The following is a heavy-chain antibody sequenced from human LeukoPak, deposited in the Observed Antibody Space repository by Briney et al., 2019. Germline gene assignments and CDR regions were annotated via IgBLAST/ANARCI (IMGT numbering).Heavy chain of an antibody. J-gene: IGHJ6*03. CDR1: GFTVSNNY. Sequence: GGSLRLSCAASGFTVSNNYMNWVRQAPGKGLEWVSVIYSGGSTYYADSVKGRFTISRDSSKNTLSLQMNSLRAEDTAVYYCAKVTGVATMGYYYYYMDVWGKGTTVTVSS. CDR3: AKVTGVATMGYYYYYMDV. V-gene: IGHV3-53*01. CDR2: IYSGGST. D-gene: IGHD5-12*01.